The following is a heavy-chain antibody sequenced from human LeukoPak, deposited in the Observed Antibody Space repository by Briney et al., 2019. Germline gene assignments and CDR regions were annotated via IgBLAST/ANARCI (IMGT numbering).Heavy chain of an antibody. CDR2: ISSSGSTI. CDR1: GFTFSDYY. D-gene: IGHD6-25*01. J-gene: IGHJ4*02. CDR3: AKDREQQRGDYFDY. Sequence: PGGSLRLSCAASGFTFSDYYMSWIRQAPGKGLEWVSYISSSGSTIYYADSVKGRFIISRDNSKNMLYLQMNSLRAEDTAVYYCAKDREQQRGDYFDYWGQGTLVTVSS. V-gene: IGHV3-11*01.